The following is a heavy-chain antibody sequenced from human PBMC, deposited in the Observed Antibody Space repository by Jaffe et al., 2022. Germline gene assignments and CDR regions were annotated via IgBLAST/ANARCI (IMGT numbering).Heavy chain of an antibody. CDR3: ARADGHAYCGGDCYSLSSYYFDY. CDR1: GFTFSSYS. CDR2: ISSSSSYI. Sequence: EVQLVESGGGLVKPGGSLRLSCAASGFTFSSYSMNWVRQAPGKGLEWVSSISSSSSYIYYADSVKGRFTISRDNAKNSLYLQMNSLRAEDTAVYYCARADGHAYCGGDCYSLSSYYFDYWGQGTLVTVSS. V-gene: IGHV3-21*01. D-gene: IGHD2-21*01. J-gene: IGHJ4*02.